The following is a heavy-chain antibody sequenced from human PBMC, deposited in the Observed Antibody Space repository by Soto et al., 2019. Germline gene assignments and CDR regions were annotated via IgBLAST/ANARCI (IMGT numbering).Heavy chain of an antibody. V-gene: IGHV5-51*03. CDR2: IYPGDSDT. D-gene: IGHD2-2*02. J-gene: IGHJ3*02. CDR1: GYRFATYW. CDR3: AREIYTCTSFDVFSM. Sequence: PGESLKISCKGSGYRFATYWIGWVRQMPGKGLEWMGIIYPGDSDTRYNPSFQGQVTISADKSINTAYLQWSSLKASDTAMYYCAREIYTCTSFDVFSMWGQGTMVTVSS.